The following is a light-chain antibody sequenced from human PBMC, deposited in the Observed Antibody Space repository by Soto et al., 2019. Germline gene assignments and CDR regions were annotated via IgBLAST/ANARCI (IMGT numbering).Light chain of an antibody. V-gene: IGKV3-11*01. CDR1: PSVTNY. J-gene: IGKJ5*01. CDR3: QQRNIWPPVT. Sequence: EIVLTHSPATLSLSPVERATLSFRSSPSVTNYLAWYQQKPGQPPRLLIYGAFNRAAGIPARFSGSGSGTDFTLTISSLEPEDSAVYYCQQRNIWPPVTFGQGTRLEIK. CDR2: GAF.